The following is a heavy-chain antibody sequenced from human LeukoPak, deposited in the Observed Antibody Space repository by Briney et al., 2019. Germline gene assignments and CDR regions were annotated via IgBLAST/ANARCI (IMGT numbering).Heavy chain of an antibody. CDR1: GYTFTGYY. Sequence: ASVKVSCKASGYTFTGYYMHWVRQAPGQGLEWMGWINPNSGGTNYAQKFQGRVTMTRDTSISTAYMELSRLRSDDTAVAYCAGPRYKYYYGSGSYGGPCLDYWGQGTLVTVSS. CDR3: AGPRYKYYYGSGSYGGPCLDY. D-gene: IGHD3-10*01. J-gene: IGHJ4*02. V-gene: IGHV1-2*02. CDR2: INPNSGGT.